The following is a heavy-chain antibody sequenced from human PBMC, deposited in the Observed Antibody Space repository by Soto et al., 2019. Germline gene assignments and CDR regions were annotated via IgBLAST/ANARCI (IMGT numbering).Heavy chain of an antibody. Sequence: EVQLLESGGGLVQPGGSLRLSCAASGFTFSSYAMSWVRQAPGKGLEWVSAISGSGGGTYYADSVKGRFTISRYNSKNTLYLQMNSMRAEDTAVHYCAKDVRRRDIVLVPAADYWGQGALVNGS. CDR1: GFTFSSYA. J-gene: IGHJ4*02. D-gene: IGHD2-2*01. CDR3: AKDVRRRDIVLVPAADY. CDR2: ISGSGGGT. V-gene: IGHV3-23*01.